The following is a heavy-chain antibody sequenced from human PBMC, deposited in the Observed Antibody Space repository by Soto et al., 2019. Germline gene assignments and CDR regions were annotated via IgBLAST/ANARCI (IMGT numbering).Heavy chain of an antibody. V-gene: IGHV1-69*01. Sequence: QVQLVQSGAEVKKPGSSVKVSCKASGGTFSSYAISWVRQAPGQGLEWMGGIIPIFGTANYAQKFQGRVTITADASRSTAYMELSSLRSEVTAVYYCARAWREGSYSNSFDYWGQGTLVTVSS. CDR2: IIPIFGTA. CDR1: GGTFSSYA. D-gene: IGHD3-10*01. CDR3: ARAWREGSYSNSFDY. J-gene: IGHJ4*02.